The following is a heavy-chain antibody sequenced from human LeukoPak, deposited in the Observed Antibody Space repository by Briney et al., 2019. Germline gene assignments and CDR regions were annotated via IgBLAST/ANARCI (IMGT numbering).Heavy chain of an antibody. CDR3: ARDRPTVDYGDYDGGDYYGMDA. J-gene: IGHJ6*02. V-gene: IGHV1-69*13. CDR2: VIPLFGTA. Sequence: GASVKVSCKASGGAFSNFAISWVRQAPGQGLEWMGGVIPLFGTANYAQKFQGRVTITADESTSTAYMELSSLRSEDTAVYYCARDRPTVDYGDYDGGDYYGMDAWGQGTTVTVSS. CDR1: GGAFSNFA. D-gene: IGHD4-17*01.